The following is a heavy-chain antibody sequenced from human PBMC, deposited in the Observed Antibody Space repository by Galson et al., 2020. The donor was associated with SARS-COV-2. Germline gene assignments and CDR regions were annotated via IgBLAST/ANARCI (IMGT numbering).Heavy chain of an antibody. V-gene: IGHV3-7*01. CDR3: TRGGQHYFDD. CDR1: GFTFSSYW. CDR2: IKLDGSER. Sequence: QLGESLKISCAASGFTFSSYWMTWVRQAPGKGLEWVASIKLDGSERYYVDSVRGRFTISRDNAKNSLYLQMNSLRAEDTAVYYCTRGGQHYFDDWGQGTLVTVSS. D-gene: IGHD1-26*01. J-gene: IGHJ4*02.